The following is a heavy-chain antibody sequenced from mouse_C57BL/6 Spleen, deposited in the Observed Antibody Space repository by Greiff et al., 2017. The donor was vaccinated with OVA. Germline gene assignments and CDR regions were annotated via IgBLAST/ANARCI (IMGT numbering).Heavy chain of an antibody. V-gene: IGHV1-55*01. J-gene: IGHJ4*01. D-gene: IGHD2-2*01. Sequence: QVQLQQPGAELVKPGASVKMSCKASGYTFTSYWITWVKQRPGQGLEWIGDIYPGSGSTNYNEKFKSKATLTVDTSSSTAYMKLSSLTSEDSAVYYCARLRYYAYDGYYAMDYWGQGTSVTVSS. CDR1: GYTFTSYW. CDR2: IYPGSGST. CDR3: ARLRYYAYDGYYAMDY.